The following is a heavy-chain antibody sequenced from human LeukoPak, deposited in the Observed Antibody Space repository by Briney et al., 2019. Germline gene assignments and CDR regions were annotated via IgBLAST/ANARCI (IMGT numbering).Heavy chain of an antibody. CDR3: ARWRGSTSERSDY. CDR2: IKQDGSEK. CDR1: GFTFSSYW. Sequence: GGSLRLSCAASGFTFSSYWMSWVRQAPGKGLEWVANIKQDGSEKYYVDSVKGRFTISRDNAKNSLYLQMDSLRVEDTATYYCARWRGSTSERSDYWGQGTLVTVSS. J-gene: IGHJ4*02. D-gene: IGHD2-2*01. V-gene: IGHV3-7*01.